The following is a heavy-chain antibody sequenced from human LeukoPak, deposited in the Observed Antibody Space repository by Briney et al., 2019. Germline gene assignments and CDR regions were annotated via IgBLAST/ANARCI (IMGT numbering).Heavy chain of an antibody. J-gene: IGHJ5*02. CDR1: GYTFTSYA. Sequence: ASVKVSCKASGYTFTSYAMHWVRQAPGQRLEWMGWINAGNGNTKYSQEFQGRVTLTRDMSTSTDYLELSSLRSEDTAVCYCARDNSVRDEAWWFNPWGQGTLVTVSS. CDR2: INAGNGNT. V-gene: IGHV1-3*03. D-gene: IGHD5-24*01. CDR3: ARDNSVRDEAWWFNP.